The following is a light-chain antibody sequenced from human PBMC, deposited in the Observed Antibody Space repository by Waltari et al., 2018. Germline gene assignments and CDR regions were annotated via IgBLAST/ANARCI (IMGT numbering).Light chain of an antibody. CDR2: AAS. Sequence: DIQMTQSPSSLSASVGDRVTITCRASQSISSYLNWYQQKPGKAPKLLIYAASSLQSGVPSRFSGSGSGTDFTLTISSLQAEDVAVYYCQQYYSIPPYTFGQGTKLEIK. V-gene: IGKV1-39*01. CDR3: QQYYSIPPYT. CDR1: QSISSY. J-gene: IGKJ2*01.